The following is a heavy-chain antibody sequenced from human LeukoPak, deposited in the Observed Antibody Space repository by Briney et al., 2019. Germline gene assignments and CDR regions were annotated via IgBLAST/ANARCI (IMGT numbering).Heavy chain of an antibody. V-gene: IGHV3-9*01. J-gene: IGHJ4*02. CDR3: ARALSEHYYGSGSEGDY. CDR2: ISWNSGSI. Sequence: GGSLRLSCAASGFTFDDYAMHWVRQAPGKGLEWVSGISWNSGSIGYADSVKGRFTISRDNAKNSLYLQMNSLRAEDTALYYCARALSEHYYGSGSEGDYWGQGTLVTVSS. D-gene: IGHD3-10*01. CDR1: GFTFDDYA.